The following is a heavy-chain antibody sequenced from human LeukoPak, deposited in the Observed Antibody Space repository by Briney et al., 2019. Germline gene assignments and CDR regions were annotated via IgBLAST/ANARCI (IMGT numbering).Heavy chain of an antibody. CDR3: AGLKLGYCSSTSCYVFKPFDY. Sequence: SETLSLTCAVYGGSFSGYYWSWIRQPPGKGLEWIGEINHSGSTNYNPSLKSRVTISVDTSKNQFSLKLSSVTAADTAVYYCAGLKLGYCSSTSCYVFKPFDYWGQGTLVTVSS. CDR2: INHSGST. CDR1: GGSFSGYY. V-gene: IGHV4-34*01. D-gene: IGHD2-2*01. J-gene: IGHJ4*02.